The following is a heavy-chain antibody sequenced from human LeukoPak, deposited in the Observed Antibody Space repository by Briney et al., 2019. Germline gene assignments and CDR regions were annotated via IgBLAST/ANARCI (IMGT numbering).Heavy chain of an antibody. V-gene: IGHV3-30*18. J-gene: IGHJ4*02. CDR1: GFTFSNYG. CDR2: ISSDRSDK. D-gene: IGHD4-23*01. CDR3: AKGSATTVVTIDY. Sequence: GGSLRLSCAASGFTFSNYGIHWVRQAPGKGLEWVAVISSDRSDKYYADSVKGRFTISRDNSKNTMYLQMNSLRDEDTAVYYCAKGSATTVVTIDYWGQGTLVTVSS.